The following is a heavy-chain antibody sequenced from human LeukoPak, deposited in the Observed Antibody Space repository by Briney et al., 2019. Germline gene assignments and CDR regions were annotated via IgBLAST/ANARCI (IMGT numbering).Heavy chain of an antibody. CDR2: INPSGGST. D-gene: IGHD6-13*01. Sequence: GASVKVSCKASGYTFTGYYMHWVRQAPGQGLEWMGIINPSGGSTNYAQKFQGRVTITADKSTSTAYMELSSLRSEDTAVYYCARDKFLWAAAGTRFDYWGQGTLVTVSS. CDR1: GYTFTGYY. V-gene: IGHV1-46*01. J-gene: IGHJ4*02. CDR3: ARDKFLWAAAGTRFDY.